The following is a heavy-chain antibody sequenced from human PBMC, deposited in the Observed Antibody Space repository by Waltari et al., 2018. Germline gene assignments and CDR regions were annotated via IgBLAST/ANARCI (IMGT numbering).Heavy chain of an antibody. CDR3: ATSGWYCFDY. V-gene: IGHV3-7*01. CDR2: IKQDGSEK. Sequence: EVQLVESGGGLVQPGGSLSLSCAASGFTLSSFWMNWVRQPPGKGLEWVAGIKQDGSEKYYADSVKGRFTISRDNAKNSLYLQMNSLRAEDTAVYYCATSGWYCFDYWGQGTLVTVSS. CDR1: GFTLSSFW. D-gene: IGHD6-19*01. J-gene: IGHJ4*02.